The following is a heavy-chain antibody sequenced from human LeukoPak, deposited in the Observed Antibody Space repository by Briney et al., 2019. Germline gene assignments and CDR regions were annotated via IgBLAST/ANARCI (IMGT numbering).Heavy chain of an antibody. CDR3: ARSGKIYFDWLLDY. CDR1: GFTVSSNY. CDR2: IYRGDTT. Sequence: GGSLRLSCAASGFTVSSNYMSWVRQAPGKGLEWVSIIYRGDTTYYADSVKGRFTISWDNAKKSLYLQMNSLRAEDTAVYYCARSGKIYFDWLLDYWGQGTLVTVSS. J-gene: IGHJ4*02. V-gene: IGHV3-53*01. D-gene: IGHD3-9*01.